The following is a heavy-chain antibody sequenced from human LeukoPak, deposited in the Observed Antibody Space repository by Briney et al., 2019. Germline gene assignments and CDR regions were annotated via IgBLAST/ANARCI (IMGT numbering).Heavy chain of an antibody. CDR1: GGSISSGDYY. CDR3: ARVRYYGSGSYYYGMDV. D-gene: IGHD3-10*01. Sequence: PSETLSLTCTVSGGSISSGDYYWSWIRQPPGKGLEWIGEINHSGSTNYNPSLKSRVTISVDTSKNQFSLKLSSVTAADTAVYYCARVRYYGSGSYYYGMDVWGQGTTVTVSS. CDR2: INHSGST. V-gene: IGHV4-39*07. J-gene: IGHJ6*02.